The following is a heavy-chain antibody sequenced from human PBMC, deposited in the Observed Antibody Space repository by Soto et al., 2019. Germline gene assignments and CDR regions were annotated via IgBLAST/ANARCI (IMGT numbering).Heavy chain of an antibody. CDR3: ARLLHDRRGYYYFDC. V-gene: IGHV4-34*01. D-gene: IGHD3-22*01. CDR1: GGSFSGYY. Sequence: SETLSLTCAVYGGSFSGYYWSWIRQPPGKGLEWIGEINHSGSTNYNPSLKSRVTISVDTSKNQFSLKLSSVTAADTAVYYCARLLHDRRGYYYFDCWGQGTLVTVSS. CDR2: INHSGST. J-gene: IGHJ4*02.